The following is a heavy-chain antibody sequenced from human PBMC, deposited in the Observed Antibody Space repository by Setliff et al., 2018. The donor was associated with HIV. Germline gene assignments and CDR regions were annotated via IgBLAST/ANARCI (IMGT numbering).Heavy chain of an antibody. CDR1: GFIFSSYG. D-gene: IGHD6-13*01. CDR2: IRYDGSNK. J-gene: IGHJ5*02. V-gene: IGHV3-30*02. Sequence: GGFLRLSCAASGFIFSSYGMHWVRQAPGKGLEWVAFIRYDGSNKYYADSVKGRFTISRDNSKNTLYLQMNSLRAEDTAVYYCAKQTVSSSWSNWFDPWGQGTLVTVSS. CDR3: AKQTVSSSWSNWFDP.